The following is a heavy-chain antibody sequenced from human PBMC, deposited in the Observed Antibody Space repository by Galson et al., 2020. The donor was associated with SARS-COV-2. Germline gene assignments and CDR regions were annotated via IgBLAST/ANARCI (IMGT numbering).Heavy chain of an antibody. Sequence: ASVQVSCKASGYTFTGYYMHWVRQAPGQGLEWMGWINPNSGGTNYAQKFQGRVTMTRDTSISTAYMELSRLGSDDTAVYYWARGMVPTYYYYYYGMDVWGQGTTVTVSS. D-gene: IGHD2-8*01. CDR3: ARGMVPTYYYYYYGMDV. CDR1: GYTFTGYY. V-gene: IGHV1-2*02. CDR2: INPNSGGT. J-gene: IGHJ6*02.